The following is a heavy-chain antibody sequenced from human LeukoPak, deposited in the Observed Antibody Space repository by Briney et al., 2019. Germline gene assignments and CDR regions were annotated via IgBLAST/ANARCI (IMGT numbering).Heavy chain of an antibody. J-gene: IGHJ6*02. CDR1: GYTFTGYY. CDR3: ARDRIVLMVYAIQDYYYYGMDV. D-gene: IGHD2-8*01. CDR2: INPNSGGR. V-gene: IGHV1-2*02. Sequence: ASVKVSCKASGYTFTGYYMHWVRQAPGQGLEWMGWINPNSGGRNYAQKFQGRVTMTRDTSISTAYMELSRLRSDDTAVYYRARDRIVLMVYAIQDYYYYGMDVWGQGTTVTVSS.